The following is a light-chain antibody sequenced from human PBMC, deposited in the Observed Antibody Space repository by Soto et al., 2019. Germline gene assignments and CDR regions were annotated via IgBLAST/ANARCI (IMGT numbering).Light chain of an antibody. CDR2: DAS. V-gene: IGKV1-5*01. J-gene: IGKJ2*01. Sequence: DIPMTQSPSTLSASVGDRVTITCRASQSISSWLAWYQQKPGKAPKLLIYDASSLESGVPSRFSGSGSGTEFTLTISSLQPDDFATYYCQQYNSYPYTFGLGTKLEIK. CDR1: QSISSW. CDR3: QQYNSYPYT.